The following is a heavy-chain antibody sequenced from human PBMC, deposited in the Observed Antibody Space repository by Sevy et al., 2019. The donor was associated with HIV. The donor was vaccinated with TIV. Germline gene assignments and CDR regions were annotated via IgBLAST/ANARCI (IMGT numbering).Heavy chain of an antibody. J-gene: IGHJ4*02. Sequence: GGSLRLSCAASGLTFDDYAMHWVRQAPGKGLEWVSGISWNSGSIGYADSVKGRFTISRDNAKNSLYLQMNSLRAEDTALYYCAKDIGYYYDSSGYSEWGGQGTLVTVSS. CDR2: ISWNSGSI. CDR1: GLTFDDYA. D-gene: IGHD3-22*01. CDR3: AKDIGYYYDSSGYSEW. V-gene: IGHV3-9*01.